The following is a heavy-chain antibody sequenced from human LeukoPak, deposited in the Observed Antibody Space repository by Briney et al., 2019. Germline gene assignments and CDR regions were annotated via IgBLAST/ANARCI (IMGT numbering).Heavy chain of an antibody. CDR1: GFTFSSYS. Sequence: GGSLRLSCAASGFTFSSYSMNWVRQAPGKGLEWVSSISGSSSYIYYADSVKGRFTISRDNAKNSLYLQMNSLRAEDTAVYYCARGYSSGWYVDYWGQGTLVTVSS. D-gene: IGHD6-19*01. CDR3: ARGYSSGWYVDY. J-gene: IGHJ4*02. V-gene: IGHV3-21*01. CDR2: ISGSSSYI.